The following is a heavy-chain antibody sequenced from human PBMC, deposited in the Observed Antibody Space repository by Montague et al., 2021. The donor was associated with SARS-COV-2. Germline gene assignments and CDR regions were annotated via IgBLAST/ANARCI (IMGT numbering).Heavy chain of an antibody. J-gene: IGHJ3*02. D-gene: IGHD3-10*01. Sequence: SETLSLTCTVSGGSISSTSYYWGWIRQPPGNGLEWIVSISYSGSTYYKSSLKSRVTISVDTSKNQFSLRLSSVTAADTAVYYCARHITGSGNAFDIWGQGTMVTVSS. CDR2: ISYSGST. CDR3: ARHITGSGNAFDI. CDR1: GGSISSTSYY. V-gene: IGHV4-39*01.